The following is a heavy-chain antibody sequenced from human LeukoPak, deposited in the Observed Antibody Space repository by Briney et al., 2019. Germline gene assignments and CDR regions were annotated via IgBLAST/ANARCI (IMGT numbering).Heavy chain of an antibody. Sequence: GSSVKVSCKASGGTFSGYAISLVRQAPGQGLEWMGGIIPIFGTANYAQKFQGRVTITTDESTSTAYMELSSLRSEDTAVYYCARSETGFWSGYYCYYWGQGTLVTVSS. J-gene: IGHJ4*02. CDR3: ARSETGFWSGYYCYY. D-gene: IGHD3-3*01. CDR2: IIPIFGTA. V-gene: IGHV1-69*05. CDR1: GGTFSGYA.